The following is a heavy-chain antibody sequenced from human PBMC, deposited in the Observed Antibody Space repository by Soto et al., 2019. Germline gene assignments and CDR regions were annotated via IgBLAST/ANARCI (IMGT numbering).Heavy chain of an antibody. CDR1: GGSFSGYY. V-gene: IGHV4-34*01. CDR2: INHSGST. D-gene: IGHD3-3*01. CDR3: ARVGYDFWSGYFERGMDV. J-gene: IGHJ6*02. Sequence: PSETLSLTCAVYGGSFSGYYWSWVRQPPGKGLEWIGEINHSGSTNYNPSLKSRVTISVDTSKNQFSLKLSSVTAADTAVYYCARVGYDFWSGYFERGMDVWGQGTTVTVSS.